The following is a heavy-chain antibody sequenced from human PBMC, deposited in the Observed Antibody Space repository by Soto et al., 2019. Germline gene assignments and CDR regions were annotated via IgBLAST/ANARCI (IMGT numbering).Heavy chain of an antibody. Sequence: GGSLRLSCAASGLTFSSYWMHWVRQAPGKGLVWVSRINSDGSSTSYADSVKGRFTISRDHAKNTLYLHMNRPRAEGTAVYYCARGGDVVPAPPLDYWRQGTLVTVSS. J-gene: IGHJ4*02. CDR3: ARGGDVVPAPPLDY. CDR2: INSDGSST. V-gene: IGHV3-74*01. CDR1: GLTFSSYW. D-gene: IGHD2-2*01.